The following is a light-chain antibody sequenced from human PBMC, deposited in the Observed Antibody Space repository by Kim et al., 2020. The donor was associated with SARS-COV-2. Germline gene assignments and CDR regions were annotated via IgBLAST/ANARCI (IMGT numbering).Light chain of an antibody. J-gene: IGKJ2*01. CDR1: QTILNKSNNENY. V-gene: IGKV4-1*01. CDR2: WAS. CDR3: QQYYDAPYT. Sequence: RATINCKASQTILNKSNNENYLAWYQQKPGQPPKLLIYWASTRESGVPDRFSGSGSGTDFTLTISSLQAEDVAVYYCQQYYDAPYTFGQGTKLEI.